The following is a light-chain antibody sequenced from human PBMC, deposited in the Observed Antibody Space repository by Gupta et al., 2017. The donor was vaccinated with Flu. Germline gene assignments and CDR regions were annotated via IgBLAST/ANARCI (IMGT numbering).Light chain of an antibody. J-gene: IGKJ1*01. CDR2: AAS. CDR1: QGISSY. Sequence: PSSLSASTGDRVTITFLASQGISSYLAWYQQKPGKAPKLLIYAASTLQSGVPSRFSGSGSGTDFTLTISCLQSEDFATYYCQHYYSYPRTFGQGTKVEIK. CDR3: QHYYSYPRT. V-gene: IGKV1-8*01.